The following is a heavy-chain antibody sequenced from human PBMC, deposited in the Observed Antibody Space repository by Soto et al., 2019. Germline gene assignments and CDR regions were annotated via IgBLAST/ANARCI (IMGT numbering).Heavy chain of an antibody. V-gene: IGHV3-66*01. CDR2: IYSGGST. Sequence: GGSLRLSCAASGFTVSSNYMSWVRQAPGKGLEWVSVIYSGGSTYYADSVKGRFTISRDNSKNTLYLQMNSLRAEDTAVYYCARARHVRGVITTYFDYWGQGTLVTVSS. CDR1: GFTVSSNY. CDR3: ARARHVRGVITTYFDY. D-gene: IGHD3-10*02. J-gene: IGHJ4*02.